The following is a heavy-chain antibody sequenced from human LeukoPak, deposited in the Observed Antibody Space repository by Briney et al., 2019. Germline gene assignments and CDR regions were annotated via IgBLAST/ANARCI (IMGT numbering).Heavy chain of an antibody. CDR3: VTDIRSGWRNF. Sequence: ASVKVSCMVSGYTLTESSIHWVRQAPGEGLEWMGGFDPENGEAIYAQKIQGRVTMTEDTSIDTAYIELRSLRSDDTAVYYCVTDIRSGWRNFWGQGTLITVSS. CDR1: GYTLTESS. CDR2: FDPENGEA. V-gene: IGHV1-24*01. D-gene: IGHD6-19*01. J-gene: IGHJ4*02.